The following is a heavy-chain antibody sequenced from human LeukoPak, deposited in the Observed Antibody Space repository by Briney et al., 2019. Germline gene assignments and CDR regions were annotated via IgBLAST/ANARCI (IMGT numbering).Heavy chain of an antibody. CDR3: ARGKVGAPYYYYYYYMDV. Sequence: SETLSLTCTVSGGSISSNYYWSWIRQPPGKGLEWIGEINHSGSTNYNPSLKSRVTISVDTSKNQFSLKLSSVTAADTAVYYCARGKVGAPYYYYYYYMDVWGKGTTVTVSS. CDR2: INHSGST. V-gene: IGHV4-34*01. CDR1: GGSISSNYY. J-gene: IGHJ6*03. D-gene: IGHD1-26*01.